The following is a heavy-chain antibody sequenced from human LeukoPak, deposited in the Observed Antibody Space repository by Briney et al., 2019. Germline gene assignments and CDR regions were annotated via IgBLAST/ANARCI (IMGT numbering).Heavy chain of an antibody. J-gene: IGHJ3*02. CDR3: ARDLARIAAASLDDAFDI. Sequence: SSETLSLTCAVSGYSISSGYYWGWIRQPPGKGLEWIGCISHSGDTYYNPSLKSRVTISIDTSKNQFSLKLSSVTAADTAVYYCARDLARIAAASLDDAFDIWGQGTMVTVSS. CDR1: GYSISSGYY. D-gene: IGHD6-13*01. V-gene: IGHV4-38-2*02. CDR2: ISHSGDT.